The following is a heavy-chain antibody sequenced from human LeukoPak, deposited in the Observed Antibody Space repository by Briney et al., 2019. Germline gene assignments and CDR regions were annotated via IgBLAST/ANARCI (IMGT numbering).Heavy chain of an antibody. CDR3: AGDSYGTDY. CDR1: GGSISNYY. D-gene: IGHD5-18*01. V-gene: IGHV4-4*07. Sequence: SETLSLTCTVSGGSISNYYWSWIRQPAGKGLEWIGRVYSTGSTNYNPSLESRLTMSVDTSQNQFSLKLTSLTAADTAVYFCAGDSYGTDYWGQGTLVTVSS. CDR2: VYSTGST. J-gene: IGHJ4*02.